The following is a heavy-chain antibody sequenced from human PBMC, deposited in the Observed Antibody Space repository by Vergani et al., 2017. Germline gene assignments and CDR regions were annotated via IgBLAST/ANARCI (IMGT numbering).Heavy chain of an antibody. CDR2: NIPIFGTA. CDR3: ARGTNYYDSSGYPLPFDY. V-gene: IGHV1-69*06. CDR1: GGTFSSYA. D-gene: IGHD3-22*01. J-gene: IGHJ4*02. Sequence: QVQLVQSGAEVKKPGSSVKVSCKASGGTFSSYAISWVRQAPGQGLEWMGGNIPIFGTANYAQKFQGRVTITADKSTSTAYMELSSLRSEDTAVYYCARGTNYYDSSGYPLPFDYWGQGTLVTVSS.